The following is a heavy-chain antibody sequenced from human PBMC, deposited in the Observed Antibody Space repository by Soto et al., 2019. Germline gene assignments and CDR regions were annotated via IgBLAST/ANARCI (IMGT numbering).Heavy chain of an antibody. J-gene: IGHJ4*02. CDR3: AKDHRDGTITIFGVVIGSAFDY. Sequence: GGSLRLSCAASGFTFSSYAMSWVRQAPGKGLEWVSAISGSGGSTYYADSVKGRFTISRDNSKNTLYLQMNSLRAEDTAVYYCAKDHRDGTITIFGVVIGSAFDYWGQGTLVTVSS. CDR2: ISGSGGST. V-gene: IGHV3-23*01. D-gene: IGHD3-3*01. CDR1: GFTFSSYA.